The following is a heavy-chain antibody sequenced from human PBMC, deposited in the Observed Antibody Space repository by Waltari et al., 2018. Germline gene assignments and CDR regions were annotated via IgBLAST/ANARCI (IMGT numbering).Heavy chain of an antibody. J-gene: IGHJ5*02. CDR1: GGSIGGAYY. Sequence: QLQLQESGPGLVKPSETLSLICPVSGGSIGGAYYWDCIRQSPGTALEWIGDVSAGGNTTYNPSLKSRVTISTDTSKNQFSLRLSSVTAADTAVYYCARHRGVHTGYPGLDPWGQGTLVTVSS. D-gene: IGHD3-10*01. V-gene: IGHV4-39*01. CDR2: VSAGGNT. CDR3: ARHRGVHTGYPGLDP.